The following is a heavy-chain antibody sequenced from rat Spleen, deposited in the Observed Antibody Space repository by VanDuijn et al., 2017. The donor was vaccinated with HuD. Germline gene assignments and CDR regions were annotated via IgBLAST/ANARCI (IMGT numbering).Heavy chain of an antibody. CDR1: GFTFNNYW. CDR3: TRRDFGYTYGY. J-gene: IGHJ2*01. V-gene: IGHV5-31*01. CDR2: ISNARGIT. Sequence: EVQLVESGGGLVQPGRSLKLSCVASGFTFNNYWMTWIRQAPGKGLEWVASISNARGITYYPDSVKGRFTISRDIANSTLYLRMNSLRSEDTATYYCTRRDFGYTYGYWGQGVMVTVSS. D-gene: IGHD2-1*01.